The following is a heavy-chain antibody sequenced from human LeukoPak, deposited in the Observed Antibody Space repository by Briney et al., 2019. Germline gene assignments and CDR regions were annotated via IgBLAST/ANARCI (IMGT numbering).Heavy chain of an antibody. CDR1: GGSISSGDYY. Sequence: PSETLSLTCTVSGGSISSGDYYWSWIRQPPGKGLEWIGSIYYSGSTYYNPSLKSRVTISVDTSRNQFSLKLSSVTAADTAVYYCARPGDFWRPDVWGQGTTVTVSS. J-gene: IGHJ6*02. D-gene: IGHD3-3*01. CDR3: ARPGDFWRPDV. CDR2: IYYSGST. V-gene: IGHV4-39*01.